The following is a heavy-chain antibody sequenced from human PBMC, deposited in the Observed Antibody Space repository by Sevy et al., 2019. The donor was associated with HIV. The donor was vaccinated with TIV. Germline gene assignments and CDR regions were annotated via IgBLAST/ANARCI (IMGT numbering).Heavy chain of an antibody. J-gene: IGHJ4*02. V-gene: IGHV1-18*01. CDR1: GYTFTSYG. Sequence: ASVKVSCKASGYTFTSYGISWVRQAPGQGLEWMGWISAYNGNTKYAQKLQGRVTMTTDTSTSTAYMELRSLRSVDTAVYYCARAMATDCGGDCALDYWGQGTLVTVSS. CDR2: ISAYNGNT. CDR3: ARAMATDCGGDCALDY. D-gene: IGHD2-21*02.